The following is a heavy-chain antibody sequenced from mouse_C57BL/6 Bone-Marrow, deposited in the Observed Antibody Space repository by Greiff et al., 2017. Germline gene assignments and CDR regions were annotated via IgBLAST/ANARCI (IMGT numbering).Heavy chain of an antibody. CDR2: IYPGGGYT. CDR3: AIITTVVASYYFDY. V-gene: IGHV1-63*01. CDR1: GYTFTNYW. D-gene: IGHD1-1*01. Sequence: QVQLQQSGAELVRPGTSVKMSCKASGYTFTNYWIGWAKQRPGHGLEWIGDIYPGGGYTNYNEKFKGKATLTADKSSSTAYMQFSSLTSEDSAIYYCAIITTVVASYYFDYWGQGTTLTVSS. J-gene: IGHJ2*01.